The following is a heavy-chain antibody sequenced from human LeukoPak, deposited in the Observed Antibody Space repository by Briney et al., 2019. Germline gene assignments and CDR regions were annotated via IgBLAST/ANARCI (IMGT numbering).Heavy chain of an antibody. CDR1: GGSISSGDYY. V-gene: IGHV4-30-4*01. CDR2: IHHSGST. J-gene: IGHJ6*02. D-gene: IGHD2-2*02. CDR3: SRSLGYCTSTSCYSGWYYGMDV. Sequence: SETLSLTCTVSGGSISSGDYYWSWIRQPPGKSLEWIGYIHHSGSTGYNPSLKSRVAISVDTSKDQFSLKLSSVTAADTAVYYCSRSLGYCTSTSCYSGWYYGMDVWGQGTTVIVSS.